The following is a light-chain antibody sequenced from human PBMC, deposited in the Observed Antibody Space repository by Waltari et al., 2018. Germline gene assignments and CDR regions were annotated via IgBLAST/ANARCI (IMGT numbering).Light chain of an antibody. CDR1: QSVSRS. CDR2: GAS. J-gene: IGKJ1*01. Sequence: DIVLTQSPGTLSLSLVERATLSCRAIQSVSRSFAWYQQKPGQAPRLLIYGASSRATGFPDRFRGSGSGKGFSLTISRLEPDDFAVYYCQHYVRLPVSFGQGTKVEIK. CDR3: QHYVRLPVS. V-gene: IGKV3-20*01.